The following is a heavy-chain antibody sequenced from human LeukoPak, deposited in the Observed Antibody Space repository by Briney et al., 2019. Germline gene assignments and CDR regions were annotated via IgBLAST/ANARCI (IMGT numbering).Heavy chain of an antibody. CDR3: ARFYDILTGLPPDAFDI. CDR1: GCSISSSSYY. Sequence: SETLSLTCTVSGCSISSSSYYWVWLRQPPGKGLVWIGSIYYSGSTYYNPSLKRRVTISVDTHKNQFSPKLSSVTAADTAVYYCARFYDILTGLPPDAFDIWGQGTMVTVSS. V-gene: IGHV4-39*01. D-gene: IGHD3-9*01. J-gene: IGHJ3*02. CDR2: IYYSGST.